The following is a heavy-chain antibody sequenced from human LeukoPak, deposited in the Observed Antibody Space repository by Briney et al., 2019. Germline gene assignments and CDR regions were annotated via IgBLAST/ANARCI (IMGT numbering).Heavy chain of an antibody. J-gene: IGHJ4*02. CDR3: AKDRSSSRWFLFDY. CDR1: GFSLSRDW. Sequence: GGSLRLSCAASGFSLSRDWMSWVRQAPGKGLESVAHIGEDGTGNHYVDSVKGRFTISRDNSKNTLYPQMNSLRAQTTAGYYCAKDRSSSRWFLFDYWGQGTLVTVSS. CDR2: IGEDGTGN. D-gene: IGHD6-13*01. V-gene: IGHV3-7*01.